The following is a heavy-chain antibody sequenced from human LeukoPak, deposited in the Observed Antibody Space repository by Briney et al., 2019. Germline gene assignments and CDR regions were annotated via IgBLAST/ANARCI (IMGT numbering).Heavy chain of an antibody. D-gene: IGHD6-13*01. CDR3: AKAGVKYSSSWSPFDY. CDR2: ISGSGGST. CDR1: GFTFSSYA. Sequence: GGSLRLSCAASGFTFSSYAMSWVRQAPGKGLEWVSAISGSGGSTYYADSAKGRFTISRDNSKNTLYLQMNSLRAEDTAVYYCAKAGVKYSSSWSPFDYWGQGTLVTVSS. V-gene: IGHV3-23*01. J-gene: IGHJ4*02.